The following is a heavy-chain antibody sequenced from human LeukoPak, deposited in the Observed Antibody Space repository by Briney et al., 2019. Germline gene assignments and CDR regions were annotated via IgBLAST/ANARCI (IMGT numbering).Heavy chain of an antibody. CDR2: MNPNSGNT. J-gene: IGHJ4*02. CDR3: ARSLPIAARRSYLGNDY. CDR1: GYTFTSYD. D-gene: IGHD6-6*01. V-gene: IGHV1-8*03. Sequence: GASVKVSCKASGYTFTSYDINWVRQATGQGLEWMGWMNPNSGNTGYAQKFQGRVTITRNTSISTAYMELSSLRSEDTAVYYCARSLPIAARRSYLGNDYWGQGTLVTVSS.